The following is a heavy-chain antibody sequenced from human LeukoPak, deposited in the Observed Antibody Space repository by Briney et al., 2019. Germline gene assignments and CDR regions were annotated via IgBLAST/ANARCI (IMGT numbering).Heavy chain of an antibody. CDR1: GDSIISYY. J-gene: IGHJ4*02. CDR2: IHHFGRT. V-gene: IGHV4-59*01. CDR3: ARGLWTQPGLVPFNY. Sequence: SETLSLTCSVSGDSIISYYWNLLRQSPGKGLEWIGNIHHFGRTEYNSSLRSRVTMFLDSSKNQFSLKLTSVTPTDTAVYYCARGLWTQPGLVPFNYWGQGILVTVSS. D-gene: IGHD5-18*01.